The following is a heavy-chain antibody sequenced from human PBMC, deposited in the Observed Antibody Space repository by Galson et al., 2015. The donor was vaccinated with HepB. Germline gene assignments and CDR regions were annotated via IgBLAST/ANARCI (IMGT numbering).Heavy chain of an antibody. J-gene: IGHJ6*02. V-gene: IGHV6-1*01. CDR1: GDSVPSNSAA. CDR3: ARVGQERYSYGYYSSPNYYYYGMDV. CDR2: TYYRSKWYN. Sequence: CAISGDSVPSNSAAWNWIRQSPSRGLEWLGRTYYRSKWYNDYAVSVKSRITINPDTSKNQFSLQLNSVTPEDTAVYYCARVGQERYSYGYYSSPNYYYYGMDVWGQGTTVTVSS. D-gene: IGHD5-18*01.